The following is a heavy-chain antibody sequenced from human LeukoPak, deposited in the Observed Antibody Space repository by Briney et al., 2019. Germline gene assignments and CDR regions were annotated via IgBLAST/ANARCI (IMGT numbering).Heavy chain of an antibody. CDR3: AREGVGTSRWHGRGALDY. CDR1: GLSFSIYR. V-gene: IGHV3-74*01. Sequence: GGSLRLSCAASGLSFSIYRMHWVRRAPGEGLVWVSRINSDGSSTTYADSVKGRFSISRDNAKNTVYLQMNSLRPEDAAVYYCAREGVGTSRWHGRGALDYWGQGTLVTVSS. D-gene: IGHD1-7*01. CDR2: INSDGSST. J-gene: IGHJ4*02.